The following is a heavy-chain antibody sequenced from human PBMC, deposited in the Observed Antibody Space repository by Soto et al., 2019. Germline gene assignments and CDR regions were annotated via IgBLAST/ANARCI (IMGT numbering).Heavy chain of an antibody. Sequence: QVQLVESGGGVVQPGRSLRLSCAASGFTFSSYGMHWVRQAPGKGLEWVAVISYDGSNKYYADSVKGRFTISRDNSKNTLYLQMNSLRAEDTAVYYCANDPQEVVGATEGYFDYWGQGTLVTVSS. D-gene: IGHD1-26*01. J-gene: IGHJ4*02. CDR1: GFTFSSYG. V-gene: IGHV3-30*18. CDR2: ISYDGSNK. CDR3: ANDPQEVVGATEGYFDY.